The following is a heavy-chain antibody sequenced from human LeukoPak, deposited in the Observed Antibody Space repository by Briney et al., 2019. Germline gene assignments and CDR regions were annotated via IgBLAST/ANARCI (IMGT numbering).Heavy chain of an antibody. CDR2: INPNSGGT. V-gene: IGHV1-2*02. D-gene: IGHD2-21*01. Sequence: RASVKVSCKASGYTFTGYYMHWVRQAPGQGLEWMGWINPNSGGTNYAQKFQGRVTMTRDTSISTAYMELSRLRSDDTAVYYCARDRSVVVIAPDAFDIWGQGTMVTVSS. CDR3: ARDRSVVVIAPDAFDI. J-gene: IGHJ3*02. CDR1: GYTFTGYY.